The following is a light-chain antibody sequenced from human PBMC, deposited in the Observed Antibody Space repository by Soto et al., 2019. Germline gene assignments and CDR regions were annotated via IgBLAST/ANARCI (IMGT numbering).Light chain of an antibody. V-gene: IGKV4-1*01. Sequence: DFVMTQSPDSLAVPLGERATITCKSSHSVLFGSNNYLAWYQKKPGQPPKLLINWASIRESGVPDRFSGSGSGTDFTLSISDLQADDVAVYYCQRYYGAPLTFGGGTKVEIK. J-gene: IGKJ4*01. CDR3: QRYYGAPLT. CDR1: HSVLFGSNNY. CDR2: WAS.